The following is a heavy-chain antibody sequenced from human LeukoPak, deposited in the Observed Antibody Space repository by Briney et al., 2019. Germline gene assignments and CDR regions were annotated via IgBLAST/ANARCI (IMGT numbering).Heavy chain of an antibody. CDR1: GFTFSSYA. D-gene: IGHD2-2*02. CDR3: AKAVGYCSSTSCYTRQYYFDY. CDR2: ISGSGGST. J-gene: IGHJ4*02. Sequence: GGSLRLSCAASGFTFSSYAMSWVRQAPGKGLEWVSAISGSGGSTYYADSVKGRFTISRDNSKNTLYLQMNSLRAEDTAVYYCAKAVGYCSSTSCYTRQYYFDYWGQGTLVTVSS. V-gene: IGHV3-23*01.